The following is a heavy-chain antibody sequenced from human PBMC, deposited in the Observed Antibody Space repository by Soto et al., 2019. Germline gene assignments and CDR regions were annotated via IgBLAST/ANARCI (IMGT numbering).Heavy chain of an antibody. CDR1: GGSISSYY. CDR3: ARGAARPDY. D-gene: IGHD6-6*01. CDR2: IYYSGST. V-gene: IGHV4-59*01. J-gene: IGHJ4*02. Sequence: SETLSLTCTVSGGSISSYYWSWIRQPPGKGLEWIGYIYYSGSTNYNPSLKSRVTISVDTSKNQFSLKLSSVTAADTAVYYCARGAARPDYWGQGTLVTVSS.